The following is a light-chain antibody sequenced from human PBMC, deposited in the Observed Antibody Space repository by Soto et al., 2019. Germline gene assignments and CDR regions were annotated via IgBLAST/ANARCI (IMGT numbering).Light chain of an antibody. CDR2: DVS. Sequence: EIVMTQSPDTLSVSPGEIATLYFSAGQGVTTNFACYQQKSGQSPRLLIYDVSIRATGVPARFSGTGSETDFTLTISGLQSEDSAVYFCQQYNNWPYSFGQGTRLEIK. CDR3: QQYNNWPYS. CDR1: QGVTTN. V-gene: IGKV3-15*01. J-gene: IGKJ5*01.